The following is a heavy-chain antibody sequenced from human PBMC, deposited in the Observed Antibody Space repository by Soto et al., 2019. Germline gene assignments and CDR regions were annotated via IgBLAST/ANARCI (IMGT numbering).Heavy chain of an antibody. J-gene: IGHJ5*02. CDR3: ARDRSSGGAYSRRWIDP. CDR1: SGSITSSNY. D-gene: IGHD5-12*01. V-gene: IGHV4-4*02. CDR2: IYHSGRT. Sequence: QVQLQESGPGLVKPSGTLSLTCGVSSGSITSSNYWSWVRQPPGKGLEWIGEIYHSGRTHYNPSLKRRVTMSVDTSMNQFSLRLTSVTAADTAVYYCARDRSSGGAYSRRWIDPWGQGLLVTVSS.